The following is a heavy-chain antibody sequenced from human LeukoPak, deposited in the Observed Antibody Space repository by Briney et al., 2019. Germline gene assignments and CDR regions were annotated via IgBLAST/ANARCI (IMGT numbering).Heavy chain of an antibody. D-gene: IGHD3-3*01. CDR3: ARSLPLNYDFWSGYYTGPSLFDY. Sequence: GASVKVSCKASGYTFTSYDINWVRQATGQGLEWMGWMNPNSGNTGYAQKFQGRVTITRNTSISTAYMELSSLRSEDTAVYYCARSLPLNYDFWSGYYTGPSLFDYWGQGTLVTVSS. CDR1: GYTFTSYD. CDR2: MNPNSGNT. V-gene: IGHV1-8*03. J-gene: IGHJ4*02.